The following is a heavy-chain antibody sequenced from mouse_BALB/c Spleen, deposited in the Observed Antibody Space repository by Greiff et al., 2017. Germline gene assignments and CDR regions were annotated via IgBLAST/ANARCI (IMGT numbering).Heavy chain of an antibody. J-gene: IGHJ3*01. CDR2: ISSGGSYT. D-gene: IGHD2-3*01. CDR3: ARQRWLLSWFAY. Sequence: EVKLMESGGDLVKPGGSLKLSCAASGFTFSSYGMSWVRQTPDKRLEWVATISSGGSYTYYPDSVKGRFTISRDNAKNTLYLHMSSLKSEDTAMYYCARQRWLLSWFAYWGQGTLVTVSA. CDR1: GFTFSSYG. V-gene: IGHV5-6*01.